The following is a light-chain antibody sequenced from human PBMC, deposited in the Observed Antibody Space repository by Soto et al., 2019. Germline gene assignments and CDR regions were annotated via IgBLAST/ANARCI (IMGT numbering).Light chain of an antibody. CDR1: SSDVGGYNY. J-gene: IGLJ3*02. V-gene: IGLV2-14*01. CDR2: EVS. CDR3: TSYTSSSTWV. Sequence: QSALTQPASVSGAPGQSITIACTVTSSDVGGYNYVSWYQQHPGEAPKLMIYEVSNRPSGVSDPFSGSRSGNTASLTISGLQAEDESDYYCTSYTSSSTWVFGGGTQLTVL.